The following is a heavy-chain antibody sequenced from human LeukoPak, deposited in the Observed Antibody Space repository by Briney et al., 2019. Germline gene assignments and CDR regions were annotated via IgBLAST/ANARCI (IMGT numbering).Heavy chain of an antibody. CDR2: IDPSDSYT. CDR3: ARHDGGYGDYDY. CDR1: EYSFTSYW. D-gene: IGHD4-17*01. J-gene: IGHJ4*02. Sequence: GESLKISCKGSEYSFTSYWISWVRQMPGKGLEWMGRIDPSDSYTNYSPSFQGHVTISADKSISTAYLQWSSLKASDTAMYYCARHDGGYGDYDYWGQGTLVTVSS. V-gene: IGHV5-10-1*01.